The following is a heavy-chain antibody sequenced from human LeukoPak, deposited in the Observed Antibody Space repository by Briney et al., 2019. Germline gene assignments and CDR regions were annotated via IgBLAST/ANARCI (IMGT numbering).Heavy chain of an antibody. CDR1: GFTFSSYS. Sequence: GGSLRLSCAASGFTFSSYSMNWVRQAPGKGLEWVSSISSSSTYINYADSVKGRFTVSRDNAKSSLFLEMNSLRAEGTAVYYCARDGRAVAAQGYYFDFWGQGTLVTVSS. CDR3: ARDGRAVAAQGYYFDF. J-gene: IGHJ4*02. CDR2: ISSSSTYI. V-gene: IGHV3-21*06. D-gene: IGHD6-19*01.